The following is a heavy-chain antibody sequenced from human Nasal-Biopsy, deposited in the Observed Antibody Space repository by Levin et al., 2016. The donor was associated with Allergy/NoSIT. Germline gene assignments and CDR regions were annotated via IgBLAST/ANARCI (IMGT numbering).Heavy chain of an antibody. CDR3: ARDIDDYGSGSYYPFDY. CDR1: GFTFSNFA. J-gene: IGHJ4*02. Sequence: GESLKISCAASGFTFSNFAMSWVRQAPGKGLQWVSSISDKSVNTHYADSVKGRFTISRDDSKSTLYLQMNSLRAEDTAVYYCARDIDDYGSGSYYPFDYWGQGTLVTVSS. CDR2: ISDKSVNT. D-gene: IGHD3-10*01. V-gene: IGHV3-23*01.